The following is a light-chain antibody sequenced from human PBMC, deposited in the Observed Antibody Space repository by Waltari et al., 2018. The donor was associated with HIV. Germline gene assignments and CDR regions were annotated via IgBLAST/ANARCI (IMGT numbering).Light chain of an antibody. CDR1: SSDIGAFNY. CDR2: DVA. Sequence: QSVLTQPASLSGSPGQSITISCAGSSSDIGAFNYVSWYRHHPGEAPKLIIYDVAKRPSGVSDRCSASKAGEAASLTISGLQAEDEALYYCSSYTITNTWVFGGGTTLTVL. J-gene: IGLJ3*02. CDR3: SSYTITNTWV. V-gene: IGLV2-14*03.